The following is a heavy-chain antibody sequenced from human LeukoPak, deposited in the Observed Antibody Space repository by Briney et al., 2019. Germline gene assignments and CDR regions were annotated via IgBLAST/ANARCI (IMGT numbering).Heavy chain of an antibody. D-gene: IGHD3-22*01. Sequence: GGFLRLSCSASGFTFSTYAMHWVRQAPGKGLEYVSAITSSGVSTFYADSVKGRFTISRDNSKNTLFLQMSSLRPEDTAVYYCVKLEWGYYYHSWGQGTLVTVSS. CDR1: GFTFSTYA. V-gene: IGHV3-64D*09. CDR3: VKLEWGYYYHS. CDR2: ITSSGVST. J-gene: IGHJ4*02.